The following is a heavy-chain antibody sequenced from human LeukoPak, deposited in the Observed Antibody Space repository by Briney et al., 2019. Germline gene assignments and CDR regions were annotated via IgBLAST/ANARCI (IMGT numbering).Heavy chain of an antibody. Sequence: PSETLSLTCAVYGGSFSGYYWSWIRQPPGKGLEWIGEINHSGSTNYNPSLKSRVTISVDTSKNQFSLKLSSVTAADTAVYYCARVIMGSGSYPFDYWGQGTLVTVSS. CDR2: INHSGST. D-gene: IGHD1-26*01. CDR1: GGSFSGYY. CDR3: ARVIMGSGSYPFDY. J-gene: IGHJ4*02. V-gene: IGHV4-34*01.